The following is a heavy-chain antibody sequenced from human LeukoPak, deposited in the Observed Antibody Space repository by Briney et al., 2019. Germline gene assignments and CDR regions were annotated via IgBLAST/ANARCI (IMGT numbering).Heavy chain of an antibody. CDR3: AKDKGAAAGYYYYGMDV. CDR2: ISWNSGSI. V-gene: IGHV3-9*01. CDR1: GFTFDDYA. Sequence: GRSLRLSCAASGFTFDDYAMHWVRQAPGKGLEWVSGISWNSGSIGYADSVKGRFTISRDNAKNSLYLQMNSLGAEDTALYYCAKDKGAAAGYYYYGMDVWGQGTTVTVSS. J-gene: IGHJ6*02. D-gene: IGHD6-13*01.